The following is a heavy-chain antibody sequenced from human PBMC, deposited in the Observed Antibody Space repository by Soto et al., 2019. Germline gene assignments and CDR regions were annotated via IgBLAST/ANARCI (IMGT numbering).Heavy chain of an antibody. CDR2: GYYGGRT. J-gene: IGHJ6*02. CDR3: ARHGAYSTSVYYYYGMDV. Sequence: QVHLQESGPGLVKPSETLSLTCTVSGGFINNSAYYWGWIRQPPGKGLDWIASGYYGGRTYYNPSLKRRVTFCLDTAKSRFSLELSSVTAADTAVYYCARHGAYSTSVYYYYGMDVWGQGTTVTVSS. D-gene: IGHD6-13*01. CDR1: GGFINNSAYY. V-gene: IGHV4-39*01.